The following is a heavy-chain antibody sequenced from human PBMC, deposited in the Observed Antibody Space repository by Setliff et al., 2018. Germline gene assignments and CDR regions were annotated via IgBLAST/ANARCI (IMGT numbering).Heavy chain of an antibody. CDR1: GFTFSSYG. CDR2: IRYDESDK. D-gene: IGHD6-19*01. J-gene: IGHJ4*02. V-gene: IGHV3-33*08. CDR3: ARWVFGSGWFLDY. Sequence: GGSLRLSCAASGFTFSSYGMHWVRQAPGKGLEWLSYIRYDESDKYYIDSVRGRFTISRDNSKNTLYLQMDSLRAEDTAVYYCARWVFGSGWFLDYWGQGTLVTVSS.